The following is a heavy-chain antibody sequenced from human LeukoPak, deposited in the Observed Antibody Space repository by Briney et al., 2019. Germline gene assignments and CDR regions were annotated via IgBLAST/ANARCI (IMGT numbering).Heavy chain of an antibody. D-gene: IGHD2-2*01. CDR3: ARDSIVVPAARHYYGMDV. J-gene: IGHJ6*02. CDR2: INPSGGST. CDR1: RYTFTSYY. Sequence: VSVKVSCKASRYTFTSYYMHWVRQAPGQGLEWMGIINPSGGSTSYAQKFQGRVTMTRDTSTSTVYMELSSLRSEDTAVYYCARDSIVVPAARHYYGMDVWGQGTTVTVSS. V-gene: IGHV1-46*01.